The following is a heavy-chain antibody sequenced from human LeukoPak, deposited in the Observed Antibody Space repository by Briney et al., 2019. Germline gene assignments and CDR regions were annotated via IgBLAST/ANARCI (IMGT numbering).Heavy chain of an antibody. V-gene: IGHV1-2*04. J-gene: IGHJ5*02. CDR3: ARGALGYCSSTSCYSWFDP. Sequence: ASVKVSCKASGYTFTGYYMHWVRQAPGQGLERMGWINPNSGGTNYAQKFQGWVTMTRDTSISTAYMELSRLRSDDTAVYYCARGALGYCSSTSCYSWFDPWGQGTLVTVSS. CDR2: INPNSGGT. D-gene: IGHD2-2*01. CDR1: GYTFTGYY.